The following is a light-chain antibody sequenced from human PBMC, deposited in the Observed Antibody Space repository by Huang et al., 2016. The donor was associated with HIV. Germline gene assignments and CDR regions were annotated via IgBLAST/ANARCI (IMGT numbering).Light chain of an antibody. CDR1: QSVRSY. V-gene: IGKV3-11*01. Sequence: EIVLKQSPATLSLSPGERATLSCRSSQSVRSYLAWYQQKPGQAPRLLIYDASNRAPGIPARFSGSGSGTDFTLTISNLQSEDFAVYYCQQRSAWPLTFGGGTKVEI. CDR3: QQRSAWPLT. J-gene: IGKJ4*01. CDR2: DAS.